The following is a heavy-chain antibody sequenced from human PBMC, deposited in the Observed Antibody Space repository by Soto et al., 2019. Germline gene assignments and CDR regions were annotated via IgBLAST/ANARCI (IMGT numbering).Heavy chain of an antibody. D-gene: IGHD3-10*01. Sequence: PGESLNISGQGSGYSFTDYWIAWMRHMPGQGLERMATIYPRDPDTIYCPSFKGKVTISADKSISSAYLQWSSLKASDTAMYYCARQGETYYYGSGSYYWFDPWGQGTLVTVSS. CDR2: IYPRDPDT. J-gene: IGHJ5*02. CDR1: GYSFTDYW. V-gene: IGHV5-51*01. CDR3: ARQGETYYYGSGSYYWFDP.